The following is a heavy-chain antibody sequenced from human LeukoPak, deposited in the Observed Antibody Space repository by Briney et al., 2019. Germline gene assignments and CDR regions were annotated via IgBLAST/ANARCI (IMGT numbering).Heavy chain of an antibody. Sequence: SETLSLTCAVSGGSISSSNWWSWVRPPPGKGLEWIGEIYHSGSTNYNPSLKSRVTISVDTSKNQFSLKLSSVTAADTAVYYCARGEGQHYYDPGEDWFDPWGQGTLVTVSS. CDR2: IYHSGST. J-gene: IGHJ5*02. CDR1: GGSISSSNW. D-gene: IGHD3-22*01. CDR3: ARGEGQHYYDPGEDWFDP. V-gene: IGHV4-4*02.